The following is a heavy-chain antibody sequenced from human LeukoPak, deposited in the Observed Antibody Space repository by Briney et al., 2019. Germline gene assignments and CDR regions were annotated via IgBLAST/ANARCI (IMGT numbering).Heavy chain of an antibody. CDR2: ISSSSSYI. D-gene: IGHD4-17*01. J-gene: IGHJ4*02. Sequence: PGGSLRLSCAASGFTFSSYSMNWVSQAPGKWLEWVSSISSSSSYIYYADSVKGRFTISRDNAKNSLYLQMNSLRAEDTAVYYCAREYGDYFDYWGQGTLVTVSS. CDR3: AREYGDYFDY. V-gene: IGHV3-21*01. CDR1: GFTFSSYS.